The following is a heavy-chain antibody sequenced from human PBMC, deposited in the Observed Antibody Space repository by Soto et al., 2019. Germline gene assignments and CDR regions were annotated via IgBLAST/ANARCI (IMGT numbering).Heavy chain of an antibody. Sequence: QVQLVQSGAEVKKPGSSVKVSCKASGGTFSSYAISWVRQAPGQGLERMGGIIPSFGTANYAQKFQGRVRVTADESRRTAYMELSSLRSEETAVYYCARTPMYSSSFPDYWGQGTLVTVSS. CDR2: IIPSFGTA. D-gene: IGHD6-13*01. CDR3: ARTPMYSSSFPDY. CDR1: GGTFSSYA. J-gene: IGHJ4*02. V-gene: IGHV1-69*01.